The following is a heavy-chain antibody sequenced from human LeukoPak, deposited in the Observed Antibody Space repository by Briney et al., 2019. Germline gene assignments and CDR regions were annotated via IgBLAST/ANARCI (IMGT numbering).Heavy chain of an antibody. CDR1: GFTFSSYW. CDR2: ISYDGSNK. CDR3: AKDHGMATIYY. J-gene: IGHJ4*02. Sequence: GGSLRLSCAASGFTFSSYWMHWVRQAPGKGLEWVAVISYDGSNKYYADSVKGRFTISRDNSKNTLYLQMNSLRAEDTAVYYCAKDHGMATIYYWGQGTLVTVSS. V-gene: IGHV3-30*18. D-gene: IGHD5-24*01.